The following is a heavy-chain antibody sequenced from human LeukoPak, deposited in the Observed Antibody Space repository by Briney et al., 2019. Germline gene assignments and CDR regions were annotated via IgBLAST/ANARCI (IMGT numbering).Heavy chain of an antibody. J-gene: IGHJ4*02. CDR1: GGSFSGYY. Sequence: ETLSLTCAVYGGSFSGYYWSWVRQAPGKGLEWVANIKQDGSEKYYVDSVKGRFTISRDNAKNSLYLQMNSLRAEDTAVYYCARFAGLTHSSSWYNDYWGQGTLVTVSS. D-gene: IGHD6-13*01. CDR3: ARFAGLTHSSSWYNDY. V-gene: IGHV3-7*01. CDR2: IKQDGSEK.